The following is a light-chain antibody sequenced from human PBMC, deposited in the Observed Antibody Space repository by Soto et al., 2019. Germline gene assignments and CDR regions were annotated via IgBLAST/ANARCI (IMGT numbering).Light chain of an antibody. CDR3: QQYGTSPFT. Sequence: EIVLTQSPGTLSLSPGERATLSCRASQSVSSSYLVWYQQKPGQAPRLLIYGASSRATGIPDRFSGSGSGTDFTLTISRLGPEDFAVYYCQQYGTSPFTFGQGTKLEIK. CDR2: GAS. V-gene: IGKV3-20*01. CDR1: QSVSSSY. J-gene: IGKJ2*01.